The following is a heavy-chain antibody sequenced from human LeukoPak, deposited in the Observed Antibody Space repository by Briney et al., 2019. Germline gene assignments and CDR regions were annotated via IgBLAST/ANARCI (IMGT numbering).Heavy chain of an antibody. D-gene: IGHD3-3*02. CDR2: IYSGGST. V-gene: IGHV3-66*04. CDR3: ARLASTRYYYYGMDV. Sequence: GGSLRLSCAASGFTVSSNYMSWVRQAPGKGLEWVSVIYSGGSTYYADSVKGRFTISRDNSKNTLYLQMNSLRAEDTAVYYCARLASTRYYYYGMDVWGQGTTVTVSS. CDR1: GFTVSSNY. J-gene: IGHJ6*02.